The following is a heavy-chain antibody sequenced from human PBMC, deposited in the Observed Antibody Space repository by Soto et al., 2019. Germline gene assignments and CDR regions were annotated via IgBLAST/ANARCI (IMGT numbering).Heavy chain of an antibody. Sequence: GRSLRLSCAASGFTVSSNYMSWVRQAPGKGLEWVSVIFTGGSTYYADSVKGRFTISRHSSMNTVYLQMDSLRAEDTAVYYCARDRQSSGWLDAFDIWGQGTMVTV. CDR3: ARDRQSSGWLDAFDI. CDR2: IFTGGST. V-gene: IGHV3-53*04. CDR1: GFTVSSNY. D-gene: IGHD6-19*01. J-gene: IGHJ3*02.